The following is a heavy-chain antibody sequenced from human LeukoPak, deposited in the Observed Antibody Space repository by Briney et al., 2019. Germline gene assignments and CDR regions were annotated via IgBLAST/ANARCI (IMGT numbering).Heavy chain of an antibody. D-gene: IGHD1-26*01. J-gene: IGHJ4*02. CDR1: GFTFSSYW. CDR2: INSDGSST. Sequence: GGSLRLSCAASGFTFSSYWMHWVRQAPGKGLVWVSRINSDGSSTSYADSVKGRFTISRDNSKNTLYLQMNSLRAEDTAVYYCASANLIVGATFDYWGQGTLVTVSS. CDR3: ASANLIVGATFDY. V-gene: IGHV3-74*01.